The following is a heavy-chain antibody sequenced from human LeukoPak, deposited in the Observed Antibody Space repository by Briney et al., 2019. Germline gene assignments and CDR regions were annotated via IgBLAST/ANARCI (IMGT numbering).Heavy chain of an antibody. V-gene: IGHV3-21*01. CDR1: GFTFSSYS. CDR2: ISSSSSYI. D-gene: IGHD1-26*01. CDR3: ARHKGGSYYRAFDI. Sequence: PGGSLRLSCAASGFTFSSYSVNWVRQAPGKGLEWVSSISSSSSYIYYADSVKGRFTISRDNAKNSLYLQMNGLRAEDTAVYYCARHKGGSYYRAFDIWGQGTMVTVSS. J-gene: IGHJ3*02.